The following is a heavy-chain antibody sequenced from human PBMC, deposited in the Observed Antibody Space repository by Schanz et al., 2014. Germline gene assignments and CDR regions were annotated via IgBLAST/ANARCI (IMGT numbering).Heavy chain of an antibody. CDR1: GFTFSSYA. CDR2: LSGSGGST. Sequence: EVQLLDSGGGLVQPGGSLRLSCAASGFTFSSYAMSWVRQAPGKGLEWVSALSGSGGSTYYADSVKGRFTISRDNAKNSLYLQMNSLRAEDTAVYYCAREQIMAAAGLVDYWGRGTLVTVSS. J-gene: IGHJ4*01. D-gene: IGHD6-13*01. V-gene: IGHV3-23*01. CDR3: AREQIMAAAGLVDY.